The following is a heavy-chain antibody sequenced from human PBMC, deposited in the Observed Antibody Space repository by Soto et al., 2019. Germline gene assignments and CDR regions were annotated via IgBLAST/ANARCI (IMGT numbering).Heavy chain of an antibody. D-gene: IGHD3-3*01. CDR2: IYHSVST. CDR1: GYSINSDDY. Sequence: PSETLSLTCTVSGYSINSDDYWGWIRQPPGKGLEWIASIYHSVSTFYNPSLKGRVTMSVDTSKNQFSLKLSSVTAADTAVYYCARLRDVRVEYYFDYWGQGTLVTVSS. J-gene: IGHJ4*02. V-gene: IGHV4-38-2*02. CDR3: ARLRDVRVEYYFDY.